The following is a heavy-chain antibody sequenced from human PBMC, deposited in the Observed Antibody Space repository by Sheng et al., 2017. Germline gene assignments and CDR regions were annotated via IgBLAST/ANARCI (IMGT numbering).Heavy chain of an antibody. CDR1: GFTFSSYA. D-gene: IGHD3-22*01. CDR3: ARAYEPWLLLEGWFDP. CDR2: ISYDGSNK. Sequence: QVQLVESGGGVVQPGRSLRLSCAASGFTFSSYAMHWVRQAPGKGLEWVAVISYDGSNKYYADSVKGRFTISRDNSKNTLYLQMNSLRAEDTAVYYCARAYEPWLLLEGWFDPLGPGNPGHRLL. J-gene: IGHJ5*02. V-gene: IGHV3-30-3*01.